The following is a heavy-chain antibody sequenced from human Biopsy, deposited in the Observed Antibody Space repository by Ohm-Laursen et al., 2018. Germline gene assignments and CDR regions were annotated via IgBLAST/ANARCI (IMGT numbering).Heavy chain of an antibody. CDR3: ATDAVGGLAVF. CDR2: ISPVFGAV. Sequence: SSVRVSCKASGGTFNNYAISWVRQAPGPGLEWMGGISPVFGAVKYAEKFRGRLTITAGESTGTAYMELNSLTSDDTAVYYCATDAVGGLAVFGGQGTLVTVSS. J-gene: IGHJ4*02. CDR1: GGTFNNYA. V-gene: IGHV1-69*01. D-gene: IGHD3-16*01.